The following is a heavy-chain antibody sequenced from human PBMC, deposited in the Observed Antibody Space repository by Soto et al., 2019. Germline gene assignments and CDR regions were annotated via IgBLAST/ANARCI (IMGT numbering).Heavy chain of an antibody. D-gene: IGHD3-16*01. V-gene: IGHV3-33*01. Sequence: PGGSLRLSCAASGFTFSDYGMHWVRQAPGKGLQWVAFIWPDGGNKYYAESVKGRFTISRDNSKNSVYLQMNNVRDEDTAVYYCARDGDANSGFGKGYWGQGTLVTVSS. CDR3: ARDGDANSGFGKGY. CDR2: IWPDGGNK. CDR1: GFTFSDYG. J-gene: IGHJ4*02.